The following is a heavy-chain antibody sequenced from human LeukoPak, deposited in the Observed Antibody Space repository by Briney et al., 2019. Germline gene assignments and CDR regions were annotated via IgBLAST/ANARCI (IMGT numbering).Heavy chain of an antibody. D-gene: IGHD1-26*01. Sequence: GGSLRLFCAASGFTFINYAMTWVRQAPGKGLEWVSAISGSGGSTYYADSVKGRFTISRDNSKNTLYLQMNSLRAEDTAVYYCARARMGPWRYGMDVWGQGTTVTVSS. CDR2: ISGSGGST. CDR1: GFTFINYA. V-gene: IGHV3-23*01. CDR3: ARARMGPWRYGMDV. J-gene: IGHJ6*02.